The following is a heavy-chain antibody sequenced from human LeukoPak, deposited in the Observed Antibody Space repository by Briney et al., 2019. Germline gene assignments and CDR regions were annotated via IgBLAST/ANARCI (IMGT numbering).Heavy chain of an antibody. CDR1: GGSISSYY. CDR3: AASMVRGVIRYFQH. CDR2: IYYSGST. Sequence: SETLSLTCTVSGGSISSYYWSWIRQPPEKELEWIGYIYYSGSTNYNPSLKSRVTIPVDTSKNQFSLKLSSVTAADTAVYYCAASMVRGVIRYFQHWGQGTLVTVSS. D-gene: IGHD3-10*01. J-gene: IGHJ1*01. V-gene: IGHV4-59*01.